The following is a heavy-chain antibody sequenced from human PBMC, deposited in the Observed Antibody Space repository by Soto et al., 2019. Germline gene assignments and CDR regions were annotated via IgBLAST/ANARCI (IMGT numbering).Heavy chain of an antibody. V-gene: IGHV3-48*02. CDR3: ARDTESYSSSSWFDP. J-gene: IGHJ5*02. CDR1: GFTFSSYS. Sequence: EVQLVESGGGLVQPGGSLRLSCAASGFTFSSYSMNWVRQAPGKGLEWVSYISSSSSTIYYADSVKGRFTISRDNAKNSLYLQMNSLRDEDTAVYYCARDTESYSSSSWFDPWGQGTLVTVSS. D-gene: IGHD6-6*01. CDR2: ISSSSSTI.